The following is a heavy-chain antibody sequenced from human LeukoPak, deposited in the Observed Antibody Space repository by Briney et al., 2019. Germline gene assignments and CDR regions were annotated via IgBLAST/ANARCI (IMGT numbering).Heavy chain of an antibody. V-gene: IGHV1-8*01. J-gene: IGHJ4*02. Sequence: ASVKVSCKASGYTFTSYDINWVRQATGQGLEWMGWMNPNSGNTGYAQKFQGRVTMTRNTSISTAYMELSSLRSEDTAVYYCARDLGGSDSSSWPPGDYWGQGTLVTVSS. CDR2: MNPNSGNT. CDR1: GYTFTSYD. CDR3: ARDLGGSDSSSWPPGDY. D-gene: IGHD6-13*01.